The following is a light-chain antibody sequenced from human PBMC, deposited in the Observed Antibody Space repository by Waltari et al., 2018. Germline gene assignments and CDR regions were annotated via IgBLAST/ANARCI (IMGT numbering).Light chain of an antibody. Sequence: DIQMTQSPSSLSASVGARVTITCRASRRVSTNLNWYQQKPGKGPRLLIYAASGLQGGVPPRFSGSGSGTDFTLTISSLQPEDFATYSCQQSFNVPYTFGQGTKLEL. J-gene: IGKJ2*01. CDR3: QQSFNVPYT. CDR1: RRVSTN. V-gene: IGKV1-39*01. CDR2: AAS.